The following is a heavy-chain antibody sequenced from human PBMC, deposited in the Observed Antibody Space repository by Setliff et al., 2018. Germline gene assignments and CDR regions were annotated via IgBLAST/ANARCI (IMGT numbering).Heavy chain of an antibody. CDR1: GFTFTNYW. CDR3: ARDPTRKFDS. Sequence: PGGSLRLSCAASGFTFTNYWINWVRQAPGKGLEWVANIKQDESEKHYVGSVKGRFTISRDNAKNSLYLQVNSLRVEDTALYYCARDPTRKFDSWGQGTLVTVSS. J-gene: IGHJ4*02. CDR2: IKQDESEK. V-gene: IGHV3-7*03.